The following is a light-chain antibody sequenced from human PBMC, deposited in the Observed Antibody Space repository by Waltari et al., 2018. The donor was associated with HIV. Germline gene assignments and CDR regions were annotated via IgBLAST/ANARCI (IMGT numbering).Light chain of an antibody. V-gene: IGLV1-47*01. CDR1: SSNTASTH. J-gene: IGLJ2*01. CDR2: RNN. CDR3: AAWDDSLRGVV. Sequence: QSVLTQPPSASGTPGQRVTISCSGRSSNTASTHVHWYQQLPGTTPKLLIYRNNQRPSGVPDRFSGSESGTSASLAISGLRSEHEADYYCAAWDDSLRGVVFGGGTKLTVL.